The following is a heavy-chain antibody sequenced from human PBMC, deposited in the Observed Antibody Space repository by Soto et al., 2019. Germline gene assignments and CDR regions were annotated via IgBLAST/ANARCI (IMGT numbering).Heavy chain of an antibody. D-gene: IGHD5-18*01. V-gene: IGHV4-31*03. Sequence: QMQLQESGPGLVKPSQTLSLTCTVSGGSIRSGDYYWTWIRQHPEKGLEWIGYIYNTGSTYYNPSLKSRRTASIDTSENQFSLRLSSVTPAGTTVYSFARDQGYGYGKWGIDPRGHGTLVIVSA. CDR3: ARDQGYGYGKWGIDP. CDR2: IYNTGST. CDR1: GGSIRSGDYY. J-gene: IGHJ5*02.